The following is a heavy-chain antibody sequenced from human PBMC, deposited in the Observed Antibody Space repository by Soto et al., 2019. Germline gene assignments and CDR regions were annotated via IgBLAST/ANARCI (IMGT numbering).Heavy chain of an antibody. CDR3: AREPRGGSSGWYLDY. D-gene: IGHD6-19*01. CDR2: IYTSGRT. V-gene: IGHV4-4*07. J-gene: IGHJ4*02. Sequence: QVQLQESGPGLVKPSETLSLTCPVSGGSISSYYWSWIRQPAGKGLEWIGRIYTSGRTNYNPSLKSRVTMAVDTYKNPFPLKLSCVTAADPAVYYCAREPRGGSSGWYLDYWGQGPLVTVSS. CDR1: GGSISSYY.